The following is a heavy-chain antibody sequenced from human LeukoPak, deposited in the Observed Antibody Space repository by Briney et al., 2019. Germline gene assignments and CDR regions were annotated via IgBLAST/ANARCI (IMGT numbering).Heavy chain of an antibody. D-gene: IGHD3-22*01. J-gene: IGHJ3*02. Sequence: GESLRLSCAASEFTFTTYSMAWVRQAPGKGLEWVSSISSSATYRYYADSVNGRFTISRDDPKNSLYLQMNSLRAENTAVYYCARGYYDEDAFDIWGQGTMVTVSS. CDR3: ARGYYDEDAFDI. CDR2: ISSSATYR. V-gene: IGHV3-21*01. CDR1: EFTFTTYS.